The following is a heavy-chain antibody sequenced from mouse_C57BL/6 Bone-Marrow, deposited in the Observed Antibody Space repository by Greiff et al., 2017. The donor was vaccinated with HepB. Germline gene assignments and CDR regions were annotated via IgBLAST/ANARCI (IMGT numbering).Heavy chain of an antibody. Sequence: EVQLQQSGTVLARPGASVKMSCKTSGYTFTSYWMHWVKQRPGQGLEWIGAIYPGNSDTSYNQKFKGKAKLTAVTSASTAYMELSSLTNEDSAVYYCTTLLRYPYYFDYWGQGTTLTVSS. CDR2: IYPGNSDT. CDR1: GYTFTSYW. J-gene: IGHJ2*01. D-gene: IGHD1-1*01. CDR3: TTLLRYPYYFDY. V-gene: IGHV1-5*01.